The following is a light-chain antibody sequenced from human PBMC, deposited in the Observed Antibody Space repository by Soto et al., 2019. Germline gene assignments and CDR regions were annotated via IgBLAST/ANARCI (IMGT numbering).Light chain of an antibody. V-gene: IGLV1-47*01. CDR2: RNN. J-gene: IGLJ1*01. CDR3: AAWDDSLIASYV. CDR1: SSNIGNNY. Sequence: QRALTQPPSASGTPGQRVTISCSGSSSNIGNNYVFWYQKFPGTAPKLLIYRNNQRPSGVPDRFSGSKSGTSASLAISGLRSEDEADYYCAAWDDSLIASYVFGTGTKVTVL.